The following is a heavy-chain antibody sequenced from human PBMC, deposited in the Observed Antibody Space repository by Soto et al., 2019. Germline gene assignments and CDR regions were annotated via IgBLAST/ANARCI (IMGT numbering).Heavy chain of an antibody. Sequence: EVQLVESGGGLVQPGRSLRLSCVVSGFTFDDYAMHWVRQAPGKGLEWVSSITWNSGNLGYADSVKGRFTISRDNAKNSLYLQMNSLRPEDTALYYCAKDIGDNSAYHYWGQGTQVTVSS. J-gene: IGHJ4*02. CDR2: ITWNSGNL. V-gene: IGHV3-9*01. CDR1: GFTFDDYA. D-gene: IGHD3-22*01. CDR3: AKDIGDNSAYHY.